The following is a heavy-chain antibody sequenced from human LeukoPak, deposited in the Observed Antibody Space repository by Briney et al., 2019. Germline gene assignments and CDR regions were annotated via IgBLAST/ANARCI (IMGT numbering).Heavy chain of an antibody. CDR3: ARRDYSYDRSGYYYYFDY. V-gene: IGHV4-59*01. D-gene: IGHD3-22*01. CDR2: IYYSGST. J-gene: IGHJ4*02. Sequence: SETLSLTCSVSGGSISGYYWSWIRQPPGMGLECIGYIYYSGSTNYNPSLKSRVTISVDTSNNQFSLKLSSVTAADTAVYYCARRDYSYDRSGYYYYFDYWGQGTLVTVST. CDR1: GGSISGYY.